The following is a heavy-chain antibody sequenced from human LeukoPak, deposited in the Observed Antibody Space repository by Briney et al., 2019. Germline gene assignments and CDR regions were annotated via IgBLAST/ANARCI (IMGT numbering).Heavy chain of an antibody. CDR1: GFTFDDYG. D-gene: IGHD1-26*01. J-gene: IGHJ4*02. CDR2: ISWNGGRT. V-gene: IGHV3-20*04. CDR3: ARDRSYGAFDY. Sequence: GGSLRLSCAASGFTFDDYGMNWVRQATGKGLEWVSGISWNGGRTYYADSVKGRFTISRDNAKNSLYLHMNSLRAEDTALYSCARDRSYGAFDYWGQGTLVTVSS.